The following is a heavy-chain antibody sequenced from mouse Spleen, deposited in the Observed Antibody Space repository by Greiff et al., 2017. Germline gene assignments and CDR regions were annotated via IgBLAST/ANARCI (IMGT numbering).Heavy chain of an antibody. Sequence: EVKLVESGGGLVKPGGSLKLSCAASGFTFSDYGMHWVRQAPEKGLEWVAYISSGSSTIYYADTVKGRFTISRDNAKNTLFLQMTSLRSEDTAMYYCARGGLLRFDYWGQGTTLTVSS. CDR2: ISSGSSTI. J-gene: IGHJ2*01. D-gene: IGHD1-1*01. CDR1: GFTFSDYG. V-gene: IGHV5-17*01. CDR3: ARGGLLRFDY.